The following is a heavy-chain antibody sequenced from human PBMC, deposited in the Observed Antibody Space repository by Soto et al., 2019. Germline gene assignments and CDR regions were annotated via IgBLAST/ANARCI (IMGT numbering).Heavy chain of an antibody. CDR2: INHSGST. CDR1: GGSFSGYY. V-gene: IGHV4-34*01. Sequence: PSETLSLTCAVYGGSFSGYYWSWIRQPPGKGLEWIGEINHSGSTNYNPSLKSRVTISVDTSKNQFSLKLSSVTAADTAVYYCARAARSSTSCYFDYWGQGTLVTVSS. CDR3: ARAARSSTSCYFDY. D-gene: IGHD2-2*01. J-gene: IGHJ4*02.